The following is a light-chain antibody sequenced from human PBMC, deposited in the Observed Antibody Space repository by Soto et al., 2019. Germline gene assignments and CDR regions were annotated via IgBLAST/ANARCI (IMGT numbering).Light chain of an antibody. Sequence: EIVLTQSPGTLSLSPGERATLSGRASQSLSSIYLAWYQQRPGQTPRLLIYGTSTRATGIPDRFSGSGSGTDFTLTISRLEPEDFAVYYCQQYDSSLYTFGQGTQLEIK. CDR3: QQYDSSLYT. CDR2: GTS. CDR1: QSLSSIY. J-gene: IGKJ2*01. V-gene: IGKV3-20*01.